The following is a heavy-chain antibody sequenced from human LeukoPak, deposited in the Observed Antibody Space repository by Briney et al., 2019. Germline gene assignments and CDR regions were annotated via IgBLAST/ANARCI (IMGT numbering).Heavy chain of an antibody. J-gene: IGHJ4*02. CDR1: GYTLTELS. Sequence: GASVKVSCKVSGYTLTELSMHWVRQAPGKGLEWMGGFDPEDGETIYAQKFQGRVTMTEDTSTDTAYMELSSLRSEDTAVYYCSRGIIGGHDFDYWGQGTLVTVSS. V-gene: IGHV1-24*01. CDR3: SRGIIGGHDFDY. CDR2: FDPEDGET. D-gene: IGHD3-10*01.